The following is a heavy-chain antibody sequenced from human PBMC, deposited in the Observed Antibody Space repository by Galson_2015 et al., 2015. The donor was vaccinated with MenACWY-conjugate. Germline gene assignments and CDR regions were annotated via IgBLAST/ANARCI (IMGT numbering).Heavy chain of an antibody. CDR3: ARRRGWTNDAVDS. CDR1: GFTFSTYW. V-gene: IGHV3-74*01. J-gene: IGHJ3*02. CDR2: VNSDGRST. D-gene: IGHD6-19*01. Sequence: SLRLSCAASGFTFSTYWMHWVRQAPGKGLVWVSRVNSDGRSTSYADSVKGRFSISRDNAKNTLYLQMNSLRAEDTAVYYCARRRGWTNDAVDSWGQATMVPVSS.